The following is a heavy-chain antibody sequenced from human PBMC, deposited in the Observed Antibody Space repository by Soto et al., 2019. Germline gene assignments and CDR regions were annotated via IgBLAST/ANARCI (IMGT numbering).Heavy chain of an antibody. D-gene: IGHD2-8*02. V-gene: IGHV3-30-3*01. CDR2: ISYDGSNK. J-gene: IGHJ4*02. CDR1: GFTFSSYA. Sequence: PGGSLRLSCAASGFTFSSYAMHWVRQAPGKGLEWVAVISYDGSNKYYADSVKGRFTISRDNSKNTLYLQMNSLRAEDTAVYYCARDKDPPSISLVYSFDYWGQGTLVTVSS. CDR3: ARDKDPPSISLVYSFDY.